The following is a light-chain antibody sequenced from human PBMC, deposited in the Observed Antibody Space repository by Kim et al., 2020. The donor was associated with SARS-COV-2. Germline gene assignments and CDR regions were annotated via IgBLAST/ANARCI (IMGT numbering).Light chain of an antibody. V-gene: IGKV1-33*01. CDR3: QQYAKRLS. CDR2: DAS. J-gene: IGKJ2*03. Sequence: LSASGGDRVTITCQASQDIYNNLNWYQQKAGKAPKLLIFDASNLDIGVPSRFSGSGSGTDFTFTISSLQPEDIATYYCQQYAKRLSFGQGTKLEI. CDR1: QDIYNN.